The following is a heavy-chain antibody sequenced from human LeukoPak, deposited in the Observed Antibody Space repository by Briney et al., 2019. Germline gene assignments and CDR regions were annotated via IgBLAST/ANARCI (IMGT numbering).Heavy chain of an antibody. Sequence: GGPLRLSCAASGFTFNDYAMHWVRQAPGKGPGWVSGISWNSGSIGYADSVKGRFTISRDNAKNSLYLQMNSLRAEDTALYYCAKDFYGSGSSSYFDYWGQGTLVTVSS. CDR2: ISWNSGSI. CDR3: AKDFYGSGSSSYFDY. V-gene: IGHV3-9*01. D-gene: IGHD3-10*01. CDR1: GFTFNDYA. J-gene: IGHJ4*02.